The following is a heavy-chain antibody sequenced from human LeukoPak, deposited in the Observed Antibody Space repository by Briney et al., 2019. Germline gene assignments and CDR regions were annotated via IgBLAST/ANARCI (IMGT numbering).Heavy chain of an antibody. CDR2: ISSSSSYI. Sequence: GGSLRLSCAASGFTFSNSAMNWVRQAPGKGLEWVSSISSSSSYIYYADSVKGRFTISRDNAKNSLYLQMNSLRAEDTAVYYCARDIRYYFDYWGQGTLVTVSS. CDR1: GFTFSNSA. V-gene: IGHV3-21*01. CDR3: ARDIRYYFDY. J-gene: IGHJ4*02.